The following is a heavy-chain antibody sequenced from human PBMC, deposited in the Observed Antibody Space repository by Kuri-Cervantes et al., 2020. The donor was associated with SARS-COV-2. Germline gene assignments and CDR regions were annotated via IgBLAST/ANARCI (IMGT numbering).Heavy chain of an antibody. D-gene: IGHD3-16*01. V-gene: IGHV4-39*01. CDR2: IYYSGST. J-gene: IGHJ4*02. CDR1: GGSISSSSYY. Sequence: ESLKISCTVSGGSISSSSYYWGWIRQPPGKGLEWIGSIYYSGSTYYNPSLKSRVTISVDTSKNQFSLKLSSVTAADTAVYYCARGLFYFDYWGQGTLVTVSS. CDR3: ARGLFYFDY.